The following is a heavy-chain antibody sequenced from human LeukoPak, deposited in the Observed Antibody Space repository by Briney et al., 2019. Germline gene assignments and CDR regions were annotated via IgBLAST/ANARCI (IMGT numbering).Heavy chain of an antibody. J-gene: IGHJ6*02. V-gene: IGHV3-23*01. CDR1: GFTFSSYA. CDR2: IGNSGDRT. CDR3: AKGGV. Sequence: PGGSLRLSCAASGFTFSSYAMSWVRQAPGKGPEWVSGIGNSGDRTFYADSVKGRFTISRDSSKNTLYLQMNSLRVEDTALYYCAKGGVWGQGIAVTVSS.